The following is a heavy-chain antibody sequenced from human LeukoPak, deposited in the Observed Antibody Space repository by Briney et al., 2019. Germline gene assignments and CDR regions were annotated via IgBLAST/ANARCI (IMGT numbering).Heavy chain of an antibody. V-gene: IGHV1-69*13. Sequence: SVKVSCKASGGTFSSYAISWVRQAPGQGLEWMGGIIPIFGTASYAQKFQGRVTITADESTSTAYMELSSLRSEDTAVYYCARSSVYSSSWYAYYFDYWGQGTLVTVSS. J-gene: IGHJ4*02. CDR3: ARSSVYSSSWYAYYFDY. D-gene: IGHD6-13*01. CDR1: GGTFSSYA. CDR2: IIPIFGTA.